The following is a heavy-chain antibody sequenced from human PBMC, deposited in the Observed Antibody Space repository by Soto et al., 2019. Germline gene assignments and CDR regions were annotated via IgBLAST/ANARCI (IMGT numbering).Heavy chain of an antibody. CDR3: AKGLRPTPPYYYYGMDV. CDR2: ISYDGSNK. CDR1: GFTFSSYG. Sequence: GGSLRLSCAASGFTFSSYGMHWVRQAPGKGLEWVAVISYDGSNKYYADSVKGRFTISRDNSKNTLYLQMNSLRAEDTAVYYCAKGLRPTPPYYYYGMDVWGQGTTVTVSS. D-gene: IGHD2-21*02. J-gene: IGHJ6*02. V-gene: IGHV3-30*18.